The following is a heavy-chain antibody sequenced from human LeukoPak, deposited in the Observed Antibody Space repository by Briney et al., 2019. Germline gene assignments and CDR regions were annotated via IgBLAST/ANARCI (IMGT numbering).Heavy chain of an antibody. Sequence: GGSLRLSCAASGFTFTNFAMNWVRQAPGKGLEWVSSISESGDDTAYADSVKGRFTISRDNSRNTLYLQMISLRAEDTAVYYCAKQFVDVWGQGTLVAVSS. J-gene: IGHJ5*02. V-gene: IGHV3-23*01. CDR3: AKQFVDV. D-gene: IGHD5-24*01. CDR1: GFTFTNFA. CDR2: ISESGDDT.